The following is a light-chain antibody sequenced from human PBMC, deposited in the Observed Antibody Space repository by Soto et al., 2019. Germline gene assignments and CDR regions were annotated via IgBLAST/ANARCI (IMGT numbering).Light chain of an antibody. CDR2: SNN. CDR1: SSNIGSNT. V-gene: IGLV1-44*01. J-gene: IGLJ2*01. CDR3: AAWDDSLNVFVV. Sequence: QSVLTQPPSASGTPGQRVTISCSGSSSNIGSNTVNWYQQLPGTAPKLLIYSNNQRPSGVPDRFSGSKSGTSASLAISGLQSEDEADYYCAAWDDSLNVFVVSGGGTKLTVL.